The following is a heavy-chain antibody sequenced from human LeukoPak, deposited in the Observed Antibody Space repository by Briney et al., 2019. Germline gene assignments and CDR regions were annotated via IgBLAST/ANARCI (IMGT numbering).Heavy chain of an antibody. CDR2: IIPIFGTA. D-gene: IGHD5-18*01. V-gene: IGHV1-69*06. J-gene: IGHJ4*02. CDR1: GGTFSSYA. Sequence: ASVKVSCKASGGTFSSYAISWVRQAPGQGLEWMGGIIPIFGTANYAQKFQGRVTITADKSTSTAYMELSSLRSEDTAVYYCARDRDTAMVFDYWGRGTLVTVSS. CDR3: ARDRDTAMVFDY.